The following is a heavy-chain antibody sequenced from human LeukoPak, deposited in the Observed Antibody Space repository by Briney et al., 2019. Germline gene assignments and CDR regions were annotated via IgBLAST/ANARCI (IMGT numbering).Heavy chain of an antibody. J-gene: IGHJ6*02. Sequence: GGSLRLSCAASRFTFTTYWMSWVRQAPGMGLEWMANINQDGGEKHYVDSVKGRFTISRDNAKNSLSLQMNSLRAEDTAVYFCARNQGGGWDVWGQGTTVTVSS. V-gene: IGHV3-7*01. CDR2: INQDGGEK. D-gene: IGHD6-25*01. CDR3: ARNQGGGWDV. CDR1: RFTFTTYW.